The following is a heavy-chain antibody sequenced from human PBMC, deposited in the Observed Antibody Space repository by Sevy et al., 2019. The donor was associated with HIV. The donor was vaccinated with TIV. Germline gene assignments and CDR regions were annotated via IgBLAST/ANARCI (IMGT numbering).Heavy chain of an antibody. CDR2: ISGSGGST. Sequence: GGSLRLSCAASGFTFSSYAMSWVRQAPGKGLEWVSAISGSGGSTYYADSVKGRFTISRDNSKNTLYLQMNSLRAEDTAVYYCAKDRFYDSSGYHSLIFDYWGQRTLVTVSS. V-gene: IGHV3-23*01. CDR3: AKDRFYDSSGYHSLIFDY. J-gene: IGHJ4*02. D-gene: IGHD3-22*01. CDR1: GFTFSSYA.